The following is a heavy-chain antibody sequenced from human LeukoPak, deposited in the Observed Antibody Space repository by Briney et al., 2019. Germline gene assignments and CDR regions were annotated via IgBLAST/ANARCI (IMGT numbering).Heavy chain of an antibody. CDR1: GYTFTSYY. Sequence: ASVKVSCKASGYTFTSYYMRWVRQAPGQGLEWMGIINPSGGSTSYAQKLQGRVTMTTDTSTSTAYMELRSLRSDDTAVYYCARTYCSSTSCHYYYGMDVWGQGTTVTVSS. V-gene: IGHV1-46*01. CDR3: ARTYCSSTSCHYYYGMDV. J-gene: IGHJ6*02. CDR2: INPSGGST. D-gene: IGHD2-2*01.